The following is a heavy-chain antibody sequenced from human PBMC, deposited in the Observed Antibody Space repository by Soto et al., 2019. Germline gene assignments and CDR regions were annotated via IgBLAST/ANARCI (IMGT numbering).Heavy chain of an antibody. CDR2: INHSGST. CDR3: ARNRWDIVVVVAATFDY. Sequence: SETLSLTCAVYGGSFSGYYWSWIRQPPWKGLEWIGEINHSGSTNYNPSLKSRVTISVDTSKNQFSLKLSSVTAADTAVYYCARNRWDIVVVVAATFDYWGQGTLVTVSS. CDR1: GGSFSGYY. D-gene: IGHD2-15*01. V-gene: IGHV4-34*01. J-gene: IGHJ4*02.